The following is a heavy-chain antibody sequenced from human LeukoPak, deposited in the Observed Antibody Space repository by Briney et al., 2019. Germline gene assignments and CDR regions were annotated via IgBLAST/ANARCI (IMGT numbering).Heavy chain of an antibody. CDR2: INQGGNEK. CDR3: ARGGSNSAWYWIY. J-gene: IGHJ4*02. Sequence: GGSLSLPCAASGLTFSTYWMPWVRHFPGKGLEWVANINQGGNEKYYVDSVKGRFTHSRDNAENSVFLQLNSLRAEDTAVYYCARGGSNSAWYWIYWGQGTLVTVSS. CDR1: GLTFSTYW. D-gene: IGHD6-19*01. V-gene: IGHV3-7*03.